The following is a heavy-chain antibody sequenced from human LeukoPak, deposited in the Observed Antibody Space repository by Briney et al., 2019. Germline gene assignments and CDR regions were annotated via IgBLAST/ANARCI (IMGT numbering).Heavy chain of an antibody. V-gene: IGHV4-34*01. CDR3: ARLGYYGSGSYYNPGY. CDR2: INHSGST. CDR1: GGSFSGYY. Sequence: SETLSLTCAVYGGSFSGYYWSWIRQPPGKGLEWIGEINHSGSTNYNPSLKSRVTISVDTSKNQFSLKLSSVTAADTAVYYCARLGYYGSGSYYNPGYWGQGTLVTVSS. J-gene: IGHJ4*02. D-gene: IGHD3-10*01.